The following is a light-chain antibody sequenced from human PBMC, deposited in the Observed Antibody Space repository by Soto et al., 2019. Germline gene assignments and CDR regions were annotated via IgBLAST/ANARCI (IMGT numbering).Light chain of an antibody. CDR3: QQYGNAPFT. V-gene: IGKV3-20*01. CDR1: QSVSSSC. J-gene: IGKJ3*01. Sequence: EIVVTQSPGTLSFSPGERGTLTGRARQSVSSSCLAWFQQKPGQAPRLIIYGAPSRDTGIQDRFSGSGSGTGFTLNISRLEPEDLAVYYCQQYGNAPFTFGPATNVDI. CDR2: GAP.